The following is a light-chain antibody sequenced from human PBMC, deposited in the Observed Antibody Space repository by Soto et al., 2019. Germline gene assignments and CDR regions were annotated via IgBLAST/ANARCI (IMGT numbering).Light chain of an antibody. Sequence: QSVLTQPASVSGSPGQSITISCTGTSSDVGGYNYVSWYRQHPGKAPKLMIYDVNNRPSGVSDRFSGSKSGNTASLTISGLQTEDEADYYCSSYTTSSALVVFGGGTKLTVL. V-gene: IGLV2-14*01. CDR1: SSDVGGYNY. J-gene: IGLJ2*01. CDR2: DVN. CDR3: SSYTTSSALVV.